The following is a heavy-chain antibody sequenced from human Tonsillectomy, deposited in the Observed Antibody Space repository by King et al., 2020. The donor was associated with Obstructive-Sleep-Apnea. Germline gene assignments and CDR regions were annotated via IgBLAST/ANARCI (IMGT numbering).Heavy chain of an antibody. CDR1: GFTFRTSW. J-gene: IGHJ4*02. V-gene: IGHV3-74*01. D-gene: IGHD1-26*01. Sequence: VQLVESGGGLVQPGGSLRLSCAASGFTFRTSWMHWGRQAPGKGLVWVSGSNRDGSSTIYAYFVKVRFTISRANAKNTLYLQMNSLRSEDTAVYYCARDRVGAGPTTTDYWGQGTLVTVSS. CDR2: SNRDGSST. CDR3: ARDRVGAGPTTTDY.